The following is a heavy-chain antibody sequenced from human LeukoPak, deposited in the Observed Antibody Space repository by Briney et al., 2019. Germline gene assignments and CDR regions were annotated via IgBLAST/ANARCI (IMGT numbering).Heavy chain of an antibody. CDR1: GFTFSSYG. D-gene: IGHD1-1*01. Sequence: GRSLRLCCAASGFTFSSYGMHWVRQAPGKGLEWVAVIRFDGSNNYYADSVKGRFTISRDNSKNTVCLQMSSLRVEDTAVYYCTREAGTTPFDYWGQGTLVTVSS. CDR2: IRFDGSNN. J-gene: IGHJ4*02. V-gene: IGHV3-33*01. CDR3: TREAGTTPFDY.